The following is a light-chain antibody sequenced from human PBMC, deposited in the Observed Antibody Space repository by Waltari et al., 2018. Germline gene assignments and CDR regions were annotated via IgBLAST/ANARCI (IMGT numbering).Light chain of an antibody. Sequence: EIVLTQSPATLSLSPGERATLSCRASQSVNIYLAWFQQKPGQAPRLLIYDASNRATGVPARFSGSGSGTDFTLTISSLEPEDFAVYYCQQRFFWPPWTFGQGTKVEIK. CDR1: QSVNIY. CDR2: DAS. CDR3: QQRFFWPPWT. V-gene: IGKV3-11*01. J-gene: IGKJ1*01.